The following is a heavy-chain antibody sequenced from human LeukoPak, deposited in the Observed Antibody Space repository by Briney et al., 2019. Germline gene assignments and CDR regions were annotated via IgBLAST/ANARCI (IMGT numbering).Heavy chain of an antibody. Sequence: GGSLRLSCAASGFTFSSYWMSWVRQAPGKGLEWVANIKQDGSEKYYVDSVKGRFTISRDNAKNSLYLQMNSLRAEDTAVYYCARGAYSSSSRSSLAEYFQHWGQGTLVTVSS. CDR2: IKQDGSEK. CDR3: ARGAYSSSSRSSLAEYFQH. CDR1: GFTFSSYW. V-gene: IGHV3-7*01. J-gene: IGHJ1*01. D-gene: IGHD6-6*01.